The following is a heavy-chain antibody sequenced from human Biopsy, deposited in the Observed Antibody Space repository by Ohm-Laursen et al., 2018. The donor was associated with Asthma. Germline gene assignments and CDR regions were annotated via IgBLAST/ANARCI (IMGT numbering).Heavy chain of an antibody. CDR1: GDTFNRAG. D-gene: IGHD3-10*01. V-gene: IGHV1-18*01. J-gene: IGHJ6*02. Sequence: ASVKVSCKTSGDTFNRAGITWGRQAPGQGLGWMGWISVYNGNTKVAQKLQDRVTMITDTSTSTAYMELRSLRSDDTAVYFCARAVDYSHYYGIDVWGQGTTVTVS. CDR2: ISVYNGNT. CDR3: ARAVDYSHYYGIDV.